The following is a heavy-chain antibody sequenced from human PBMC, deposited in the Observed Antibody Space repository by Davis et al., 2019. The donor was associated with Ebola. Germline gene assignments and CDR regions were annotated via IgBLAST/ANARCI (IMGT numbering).Heavy chain of an antibody. V-gene: IGHV3-53*01. CDR3: ARETGYCSGGSCFNWFDP. CDR1: GFTVSSNY. J-gene: IGHJ5*02. D-gene: IGHD2-15*01. Sequence: GESLKISCAASGFTVSSNYMSWVRQAPGKGLEWVSVIYSGGSTYYADSVKGRFTISRDNSKNTLYLQMNSLRAEDTAVYYCARETGYCSGGSCFNWFDPWGQGTLVTVSP. CDR2: IYSGGST.